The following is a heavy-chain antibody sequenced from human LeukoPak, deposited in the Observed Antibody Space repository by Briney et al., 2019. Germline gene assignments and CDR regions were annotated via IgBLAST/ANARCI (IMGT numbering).Heavy chain of an antibody. V-gene: IGHV1-69*04. Sequence: SVKVSCKASGGTFSSYAIIWVRQAPGQGLEWMGRIIPILGIANYAQKFQGRVTITADKSTSTAYMELSSLRSEDTAVYYCARLAESYSYGFGDWGQGTLVTVSS. CDR1: GGTFSSYA. CDR3: ARLAESYSYGFGD. D-gene: IGHD5-18*01. J-gene: IGHJ4*02. CDR2: IIPILGIA.